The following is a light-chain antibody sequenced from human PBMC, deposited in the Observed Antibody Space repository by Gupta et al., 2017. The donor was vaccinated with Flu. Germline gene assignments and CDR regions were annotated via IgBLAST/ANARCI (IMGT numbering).Light chain of an antibody. J-gene: IGLJ3*02. Sequence: RATISWAGTSSNIGGNTINWYQQRPGTAPKLLIHSNHQRTSGVPGRFSGSKCGTAASLARSGVQSEEEADYYCAAGDDSLKGWVFGGGTKLTVL. CDR1: SSNIGGNT. CDR2: SNH. V-gene: IGLV1-44*01. CDR3: AAGDDSLKGWV.